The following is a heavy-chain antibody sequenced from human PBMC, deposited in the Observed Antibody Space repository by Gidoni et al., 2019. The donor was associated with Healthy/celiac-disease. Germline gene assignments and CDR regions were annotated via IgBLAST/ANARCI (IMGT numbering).Heavy chain of an antibody. Sequence: QVQLVQSGAEVKKPVASVKVSCKASGYTFTSYYMHWVRQAPGKGLEWMGIINPSGGSTSYAQKFQGRVTMTRDTSTSTVYMELSSLRSEDTAVYYCARDDKQLVYFDYWGQGTLVTVSS. V-gene: IGHV1-46*01. J-gene: IGHJ4*02. CDR1: GYTFTSYY. D-gene: IGHD6-6*01. CDR3: ARDDKQLVYFDY. CDR2: INPSGGST.